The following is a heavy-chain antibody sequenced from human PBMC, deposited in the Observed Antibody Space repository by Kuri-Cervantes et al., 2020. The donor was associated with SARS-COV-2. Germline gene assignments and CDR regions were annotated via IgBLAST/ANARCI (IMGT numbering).Heavy chain of an antibody. CDR1: GGSISSYY. D-gene: IGHD4-17*01. CDR2: INHSGST. J-gene: IGHJ5*02. Sequence: GSLRLSCTVSGGSISSYYWSWIRQPPGKGLEWIGEINHSGSTNYNPSLKSRVTISVDTSKNQFSLKLSSVTAADTAVYYCARKRTTVTTFWFDPWGQGTLVTVSS. V-gene: IGHV4-34*01. CDR3: ARKRTTVTTFWFDP.